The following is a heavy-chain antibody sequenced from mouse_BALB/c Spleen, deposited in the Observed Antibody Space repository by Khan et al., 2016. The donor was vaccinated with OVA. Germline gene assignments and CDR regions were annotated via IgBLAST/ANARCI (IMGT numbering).Heavy chain of an antibody. D-gene: IGHD2-10*01. CDR2: IWSDGSK. Sequence: QVQLKVSGPGLVAPSQSLSITCTISGLSLTNYGIHWVRQPPGKGLEWLVVIWSDGSKTYNSALKSRLTISKDNSKSQVFLKMNSLQTDDTVMYFCGRQPYYHYNVMDYWGQGTSVTVSS. V-gene: IGHV2-6-1*01. J-gene: IGHJ4*01. CDR3: GRQPYYHYNVMDY. CDR1: GLSLTNYG.